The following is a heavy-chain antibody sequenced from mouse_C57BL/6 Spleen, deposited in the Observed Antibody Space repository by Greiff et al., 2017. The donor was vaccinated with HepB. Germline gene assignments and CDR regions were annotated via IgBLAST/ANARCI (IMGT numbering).Heavy chain of an antibody. CDR2: IDPSDSYT. V-gene: IGHV1-69*01. Sequence: VQLQQPGAELVMPGASVKLSCKASGYTFTSYWMHWVKQSPGQGLEWIGEIDPSDSYTNYNQKFKGKSTLTVDKSSSTAYMQLSSLTSEDSAVYYCALYYGSSYVAYWGQGTLVTVSA. D-gene: IGHD1-1*01. CDR1: GYTFTSYW. J-gene: IGHJ3*01. CDR3: ALYYGSSYVAY.